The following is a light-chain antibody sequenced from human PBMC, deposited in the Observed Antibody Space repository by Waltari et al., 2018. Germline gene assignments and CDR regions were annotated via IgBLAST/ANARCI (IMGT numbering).Light chain of an antibody. CDR1: SSDIGA. Sequence: QSALTQPPSESGSPGQSVTISCTGASSDIGAVSWYQHHPGKAPKLMIYDVTKRPSGVPDRFSGSGSGNTASLTVSGLQPEDEADYYCTSDAGSNSNSFYVFGTGTKVTVL. CDR2: DVT. J-gene: IGLJ1*01. CDR3: TSDAGSNSNSFYV. V-gene: IGLV2-8*01.